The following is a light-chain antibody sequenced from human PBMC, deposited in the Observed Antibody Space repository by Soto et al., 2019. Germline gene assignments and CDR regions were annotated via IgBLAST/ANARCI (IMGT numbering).Light chain of an antibody. J-gene: IGLJ1*01. Sequence: QPVLTQSPSASASLGASVKLTCTLSSGHSSYAIAWHQQQPEKGPRYLMKLNSDGSHSKGDGIPDRFSGSSSGAERYLIISSLQSEDEADSYCQTWGTGIHVFGTGTKLTVL. CDR2: LNSDGSH. V-gene: IGLV4-69*01. CDR3: QTWGTGIHV. CDR1: SGHSSYA.